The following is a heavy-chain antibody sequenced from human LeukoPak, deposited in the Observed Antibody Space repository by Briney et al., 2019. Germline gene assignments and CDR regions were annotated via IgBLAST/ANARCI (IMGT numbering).Heavy chain of an antibody. V-gene: IGHV4-59*01. J-gene: IGHJ6*02. D-gene: IGHD5-12*01. CDR1: GGSISSYY. Sequence: SETLSLTCTVSGGSISSYYWSWTRQPPGKGREWIGYIYYSGSTNYNPSLKSRVTISVDMSKNQFSLKLSSVTAADTAVYYCARDRNSGYDLYYYYGMDVWGQGTTVTVSS. CDR3: ARDRNSGYDLYYYYGMDV. CDR2: IYYSGST.